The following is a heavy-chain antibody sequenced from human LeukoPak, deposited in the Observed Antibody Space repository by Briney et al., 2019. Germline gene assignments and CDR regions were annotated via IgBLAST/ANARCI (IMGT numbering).Heavy chain of an antibody. V-gene: IGHV3-30*02. D-gene: IGHD3-16*02. J-gene: IGHJ4*02. CDR1: GLTFSSYG. Sequence: GGSLRLSCAASGLTFSSYGMHWVRQAPGKGLEWVAFIRYDGSNKYYADSVKGRFTISRDNSKNTLYLQMNSLRAEDTAVYYCAKLTIMITFGGVIDPDYWGQGTLVTVSS. CDR2: IRYDGSNK. CDR3: AKLTIMITFGGVIDPDY.